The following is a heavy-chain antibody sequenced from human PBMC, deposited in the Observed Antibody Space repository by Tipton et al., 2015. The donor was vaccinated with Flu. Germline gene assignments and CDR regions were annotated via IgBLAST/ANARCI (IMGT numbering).Heavy chain of an antibody. D-gene: IGHD3-22*01. Sequence: TLSLTCAVSGASISSGDFSWSWIRQPPGKGLEWVGYIHRGGTVYYSPSLKSRATISVDRSKNQFSLELSSVTAADTAVYYCAKVSTYYYDSSGYYFPDAFDIWGQGKMVTVSS. CDR2: IHRGGTV. CDR1: GASISSGDFS. J-gene: IGHJ3*02. V-gene: IGHV4-30-2*01. CDR3: AKVSTYYYDSSGYYFPDAFDI.